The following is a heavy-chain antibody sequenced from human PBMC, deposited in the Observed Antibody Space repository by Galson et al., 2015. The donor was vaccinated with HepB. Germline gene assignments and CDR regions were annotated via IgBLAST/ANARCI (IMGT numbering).Heavy chain of an antibody. Sequence: SLRLSCAASGFTFSSYWMSWVRQAPGKGLEWVANIKQDGSEKYYVDSVKGRFTISRDNAKNSLYLQMNSLRAEDTAAYYCAGTPKYRFLRYMDVWGQGTTVTVSS. CDR3: AGTPKYRFLRYMDV. J-gene: IGHJ6*02. CDR2: IKQDGSEK. CDR1: GFTFSSYW. V-gene: IGHV3-7*03. D-gene: IGHD3-9*01.